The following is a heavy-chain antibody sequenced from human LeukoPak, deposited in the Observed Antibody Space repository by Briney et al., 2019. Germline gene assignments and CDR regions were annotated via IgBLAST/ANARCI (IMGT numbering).Heavy chain of an antibody. CDR1: GGSISNYY. CDR3: ARSYYYGMDV. CDR2: VYYSGST. V-gene: IGHV4-59*01. J-gene: IGHJ6*02. Sequence: SETLSLTCTGSGGSISNYYWSWIRQPPGKGLEWIGYVYYSGSTNYNPSLKSRVTTSVDTSKNQFSLNLSSVTAADTAVYYCARSYYYGMDVWGQGTTVTVSS.